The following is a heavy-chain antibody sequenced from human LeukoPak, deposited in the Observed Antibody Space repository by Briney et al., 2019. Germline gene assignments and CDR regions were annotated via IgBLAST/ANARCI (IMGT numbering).Heavy chain of an antibody. CDR2: ISGSGGST. CDR3: AKKSSSWAAEYFQH. Sequence: GGSLRLSCAASGFTFSTYAMTWVRQAPGKGLEWVSAISGSGGSTYYADSVKGRFTISRDNSKNTLYLQMNSLRAEDTAVYYCAKKSSSWAAEYFQHWGQGTLVTVSS. V-gene: IGHV3-23*01. CDR1: GFTFSTYA. J-gene: IGHJ1*01. D-gene: IGHD6-13*01.